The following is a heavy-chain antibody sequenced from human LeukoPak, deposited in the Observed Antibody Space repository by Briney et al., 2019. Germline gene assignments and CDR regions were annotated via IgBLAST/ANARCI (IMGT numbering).Heavy chain of an antibody. CDR3: ASSRWSSSWYGNWFDP. CDR2: IYYSGST. J-gene: IGHJ5*02. Sequence: SETLSLTCTVSGGSISSYYWSWIRQPPGKGLEWIGYIYYSGSTNYNPSLKSRVTISVDTSKNQFSLKLSSVTAADTAVYYCASSRWSSSWYGNWFDPWGQGTLVTVSS. CDR1: GGSISSYY. D-gene: IGHD6-13*01. V-gene: IGHV4-59*08.